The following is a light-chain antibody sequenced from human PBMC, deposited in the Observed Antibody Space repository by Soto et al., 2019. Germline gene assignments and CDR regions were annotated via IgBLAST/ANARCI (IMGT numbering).Light chain of an antibody. CDR1: QSVSSSY. CDR2: GAS. J-gene: IGKJ1*01. Sequence: EIVLTQSPGTLSLSPGERATLSCRASQSVSSSYLAWYQQKPGQASRLLIYGASSSATGIPDRFSGSGSGTVFTLTISRLEPEDFAVYYCQQYGSSPQTFGQGTKVDIK. V-gene: IGKV3-20*01. CDR3: QQYGSSPQT.